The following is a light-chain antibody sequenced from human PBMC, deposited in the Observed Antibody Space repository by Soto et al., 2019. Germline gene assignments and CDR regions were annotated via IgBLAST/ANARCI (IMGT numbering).Light chain of an antibody. J-gene: IGKJ4*01. V-gene: IGKV1-12*01. Sequence: IQMTQSPSSVSASVGDSVTITCRARQLISSWLAWYQVKPGKAPKLLIYGASNRESGVPSRFSGSESGTLFTLTINSLQPEDFATYYCQQASSFPLTFGGGTEVEV. CDR3: QQASSFPLT. CDR2: GAS. CDR1: QLISSW.